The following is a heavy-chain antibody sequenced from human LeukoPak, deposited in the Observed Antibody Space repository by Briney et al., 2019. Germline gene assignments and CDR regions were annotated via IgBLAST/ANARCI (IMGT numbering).Heavy chain of an antibody. V-gene: IGHV3-30*18. Sequence: GGSLRLSCVASGFTFSSYGMHWVRQAPGKGLEWVAVISYDGSNKYYADSVKGRFTISRDNSKNTLYLQMNSLRAEDTAVYYCAKEAATVLRYYFDYWGQGTLVTVSS. CDR2: ISYDGSNK. CDR1: GFTFSSYG. D-gene: IGHD2-15*01. CDR3: AKEAATVLRYYFDY. J-gene: IGHJ4*02.